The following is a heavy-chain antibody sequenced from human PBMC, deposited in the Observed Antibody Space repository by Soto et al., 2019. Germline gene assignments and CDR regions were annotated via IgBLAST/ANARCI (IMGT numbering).Heavy chain of an antibody. CDR2: INPSGGST. Sequence: GASVKVSCKASGYTFTSYYMHWVRQAPGQGLEWMGIINPSGGSTSYAQKFKGRVTMTRDTSTSTVYMELSSLRSEDTAVYYCARDRGYAGNNYYYGMDVWGQGTTVTVSS. CDR3: ARDRGYAGNNYYYGMDV. V-gene: IGHV1-46*01. CDR1: GYTFTSYY. D-gene: IGHD2-2*01. J-gene: IGHJ6*02.